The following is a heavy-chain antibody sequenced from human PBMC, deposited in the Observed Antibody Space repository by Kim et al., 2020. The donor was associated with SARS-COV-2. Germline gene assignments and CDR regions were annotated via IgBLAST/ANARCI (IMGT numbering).Heavy chain of an antibody. J-gene: IGHJ6*02. CDR1: GFTFSSYA. CDR2: ISYDGSNK. D-gene: IGHD4-17*01. CDR3: ARAGVTTAFYYYYGMDV. V-gene: IGHV3-30-3*01. Sequence: GGSLRLSCAASGFTFSSYAMHWVRQAPGKGLEWVAVISYDGSNKYYADSVKGRFTISRDNSKNTLYLQMNSLRAEDTAVYYCARAGVTTAFYYYYGMDVWGQGTTVTVSS.